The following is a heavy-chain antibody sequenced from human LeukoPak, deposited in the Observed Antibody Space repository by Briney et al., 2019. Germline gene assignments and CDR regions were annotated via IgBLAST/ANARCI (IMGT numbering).Heavy chain of an antibody. D-gene: IGHD6-13*01. CDR2: ISWNSGSI. J-gene: IGHJ4*02. V-gene: IGHV3-9*01. CDR1: GFTFSSYS. CDR3: AKDLSPLTYSSSWYPFDY. Sequence: PGGSLRLSCAASGFTFSSYSMNWVRQAPGKGLEWVSGISWNSGSIGYADSVKGRFTISRDNAKNSLYLQMNSLRAEDTALYYCAKDLSPLTYSSSWYPFDYWGQGTLVTVSS.